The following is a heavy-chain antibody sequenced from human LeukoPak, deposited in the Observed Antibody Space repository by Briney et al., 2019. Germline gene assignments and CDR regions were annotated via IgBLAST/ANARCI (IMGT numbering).Heavy chain of an antibody. CDR1: GFTFSSYG. Sequence: GGSLRLSCAASGFTFSSYGMHWVRQAPGKGLEWVAFIRYDGSNKYYADSVEGRFTISRDNSKNTLYLQMNSLRAEDTAVYYCAKDRSQLVPNYFDYWGQGTLVTVPS. CDR2: IRYDGSNK. V-gene: IGHV3-30*02. CDR3: AKDRSQLVPNYFDY. J-gene: IGHJ4*02. D-gene: IGHD6-13*01.